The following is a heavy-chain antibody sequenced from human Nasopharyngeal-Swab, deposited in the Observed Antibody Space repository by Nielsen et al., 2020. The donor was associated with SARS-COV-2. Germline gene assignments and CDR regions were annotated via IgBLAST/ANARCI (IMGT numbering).Heavy chain of an antibody. V-gene: IGHV5-51*01. D-gene: IGHD6-19*01. J-gene: IGHJ4*02. CDR1: GYKFTSYW. Sequence: GESLKISCKSSGYKFTSYWIGWVRQMPGKGLEWMGIIYPPDSDTRYSPSFQGQVTISADKSISTAYLQWPSLKASDTAMYYCARQEAVAGRSDYWGQGTLVTVSS. CDR2: IYPPDSDT. CDR3: ARQEAVAGRSDY.